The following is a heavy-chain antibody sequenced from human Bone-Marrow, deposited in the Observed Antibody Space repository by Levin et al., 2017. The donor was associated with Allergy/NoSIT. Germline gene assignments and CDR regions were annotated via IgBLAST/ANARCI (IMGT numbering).Heavy chain of an antibody. Sequence: GTGFTFTEAWMSWVRQAPGKGLEWVGRIKSLTDGGTVVYAAPVKGRFTISRDDSKHTLFLQMNSLKTEDTAVYYCTTGSSGGEDYWGQGTLVTVSS. V-gene: IGHV3-15*01. CDR1: GFTFTEAW. CDR2: IKSLTDGGTV. CDR3: TTGSSGGEDY. D-gene: IGHD3-16*01. J-gene: IGHJ4*02.